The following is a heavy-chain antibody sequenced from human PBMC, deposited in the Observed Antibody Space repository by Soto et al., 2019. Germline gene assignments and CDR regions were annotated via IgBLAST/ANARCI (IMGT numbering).Heavy chain of an antibody. D-gene: IGHD2-8*02. CDR1: GGSFSCYS. CDR3: ARDKITGLFAY. J-gene: IGHJ4*02. Sequence: SETLSLTCAVYGGSFSCYSWTCIRQPPGTGLEWIGEINHSGSTNFNPSLKSRVTISVDTSKNQFSLKLTSVTAADTAVYYCARDKITGLFAYWGQGTLVTVSS. V-gene: IGHV4-34*01. CDR2: INHSGST.